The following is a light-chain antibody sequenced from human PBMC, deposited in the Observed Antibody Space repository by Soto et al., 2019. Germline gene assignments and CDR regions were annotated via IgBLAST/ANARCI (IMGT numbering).Light chain of an antibody. CDR3: QQYKNWPPLT. Sequence: EIVLTQSPGTLSLSPGERATLSCRAIQSVSSNFLAWYQQKPGQAPRLLIYGTSSRATDIPARFSGSGSGTELTLTISSLQSEDFAVYYCQQYKNWPPLTFGQGTRLEIK. J-gene: IGKJ5*01. CDR2: GTS. V-gene: IGKV3-15*01. CDR1: QSVSSN.